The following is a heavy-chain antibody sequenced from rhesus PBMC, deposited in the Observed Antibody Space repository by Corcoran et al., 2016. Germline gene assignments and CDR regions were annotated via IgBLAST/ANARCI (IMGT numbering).Heavy chain of an antibody. D-gene: IGHD2-2*01. Sequence: QVTLRESGPALVRPTQTLTLTCTFSGFSLSTIGTGVGWIRQPPGQAREWRASIYWKNGKFYTTSLKSRLTISRDTSKNQVVLILTKRDPVDTATYYGSRVGEHSITWYTDFDHWGQGVLVTVSS. CDR2: IYWKNGK. J-gene: IGHJ4*01. CDR1: GFSLSTIGTG. CDR3: SRVGEHSITWYTDFDH. V-gene: IGHV2-95*01.